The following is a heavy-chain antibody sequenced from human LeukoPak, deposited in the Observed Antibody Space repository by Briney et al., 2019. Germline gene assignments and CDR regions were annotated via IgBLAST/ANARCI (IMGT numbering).Heavy chain of an antibody. CDR3: ARDRLGYCSSTSCYALDY. J-gene: IGHJ4*02. CDR2: ISSSSYI. V-gene: IGHV3-21*01. CDR1: GFTFSSYS. Sequence: GGSLRLSCAASGFTFSSYSMNWVRQAPGKGLEWVSSISSSSYIYYADSVKGRFTISRDNAKNSLYLQMNSLRAEDTAVYYCARDRLGYCSSTSCYALDYWGQGTLVTVSS. D-gene: IGHD2-2*01.